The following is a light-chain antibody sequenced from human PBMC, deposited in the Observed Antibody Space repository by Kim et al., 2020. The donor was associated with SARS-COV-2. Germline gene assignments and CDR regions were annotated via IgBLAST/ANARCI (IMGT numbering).Light chain of an antibody. CDR2: AAS. J-gene: IGKJ2*01. CDR3: QKYNTAQYT. CDR1: QSISNY. V-gene: IGKV1-39*01. Sequence: DIQMTQSPSSLSASVGDRVTITCRASQSISNYLNWYQQKPGKAPKLLIYAASSLQSGVPTRFSGSGSGTDFTLTISSLQPEDFATYYCQKYNTAQYTFGQGTKLEI.